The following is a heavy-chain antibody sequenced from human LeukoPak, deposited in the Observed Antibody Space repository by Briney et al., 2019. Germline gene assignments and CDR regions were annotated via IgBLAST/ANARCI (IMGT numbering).Heavy chain of an antibody. CDR3: ARDMDTGPDLFDY. D-gene: IGHD5-18*01. CDR2: ISPSGGST. Sequence: ASVKVSCKAFGYTFTSNYMHWVRQAPGQGPEWMGVISPSGGSTTYAQKFQGRVTLTRDMSTSTDYLELSSLRYDDTAVYYCARDMDTGPDLFDYWGQGTLVTVSS. J-gene: IGHJ4*02. CDR1: GYTFTSNY. V-gene: IGHV1-46*01.